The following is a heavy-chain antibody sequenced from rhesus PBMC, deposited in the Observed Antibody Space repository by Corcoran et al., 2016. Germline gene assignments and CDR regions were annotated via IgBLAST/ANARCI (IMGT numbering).Heavy chain of an antibody. CDR1: GYSISRGYG. V-gene: IGHV4-122*02. CDR2: ISYRGST. CDR3: ARDGSYGLDS. D-gene: IGHD1-44*02. J-gene: IGHJ6*01. Sequence: QVQLQESGPGLVKTSETLSLTCAVSGYSISRGYGWNEIRQPPGKGRGWIGYISYRGSTSYNPSLKSRVTNSRDTSKNQFSLKLSSLTAADTAVCYCARDGSYGLDSWGQGVVVTVSS.